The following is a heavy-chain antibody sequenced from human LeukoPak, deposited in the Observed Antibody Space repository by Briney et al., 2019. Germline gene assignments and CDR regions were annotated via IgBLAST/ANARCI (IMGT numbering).Heavy chain of an antibody. D-gene: IGHD3-3*01. Sequence: ASVKVSCXASGYTFTGYYMHWVRQAPGQGLEWMGWLNPNSGGTNYAQKFQGRVTMTRDTSISTAYMELSRLRSDDTAVYYCARTIFGVVMRYYFDYWGQGTLVTVSS. CDR1: GYTFTGYY. J-gene: IGHJ4*02. CDR3: ARTIFGVVMRYYFDY. CDR2: LNPNSGGT. V-gene: IGHV1-2*02.